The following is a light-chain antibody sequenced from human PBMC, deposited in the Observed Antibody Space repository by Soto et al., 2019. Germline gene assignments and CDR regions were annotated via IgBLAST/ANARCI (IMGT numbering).Light chain of an antibody. CDR1: QSVSSY. J-gene: IGKJ1*01. V-gene: IGKV3-15*01. CDR2: GAS. Sequence: ELVMTQSRATLSVSPGERAILFCRDSQSVSSYLAWYPPKPGQAPRLLIYGASTRANGIPARFSGSGSGTEFTLTISSLQSEDFAVYYCQQYNNWPPWTFGQGTKVDIK. CDR3: QQYNNWPPWT.